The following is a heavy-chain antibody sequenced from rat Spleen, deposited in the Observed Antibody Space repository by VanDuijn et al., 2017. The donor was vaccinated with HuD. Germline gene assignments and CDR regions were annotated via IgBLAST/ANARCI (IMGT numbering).Heavy chain of an antibody. CDR1: GFTFSDYY. Sequence: EVQLVESGGGSVQPGRSLKLSCAASGFTFSDYYMAWVRQAPTKGLEWVATISYDGSTTYYRDSVKGRFTISRDNAESTLYLQMDSLRSEATATYYCASLMYTPDYLGVMDAWGQGASVTVSS. V-gene: IGHV5-29*01. CDR2: ISYDGSTT. J-gene: IGHJ4*01. D-gene: IGHD1-6*01. CDR3: ASLMYTPDYLGVMDA.